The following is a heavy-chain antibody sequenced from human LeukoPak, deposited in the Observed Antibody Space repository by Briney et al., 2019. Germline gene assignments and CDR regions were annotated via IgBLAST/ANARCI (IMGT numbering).Heavy chain of an antibody. J-gene: IGHJ4*02. Sequence: GGSLRLSCAASGFTVSSNYMSWVRQAPGKGLEWVSVISSGGSTYYADSVKGRFTISRDNSKNTLYLQMNSLRAEDTAVYYCATLYCSSTSCYHTNFDYWGQGTLVTVSS. CDR1: GFTVSSNY. CDR3: ATLYCSSTSCYHTNFDY. CDR2: ISSGGST. V-gene: IGHV3-53*01. D-gene: IGHD2-2*01.